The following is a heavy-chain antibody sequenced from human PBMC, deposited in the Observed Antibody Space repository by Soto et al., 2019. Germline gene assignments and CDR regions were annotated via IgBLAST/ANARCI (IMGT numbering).Heavy chain of an antibody. CDR3: AKDKGGTPYYIDS. CDR1: GFNFGNYA. D-gene: IGHD6-25*01. J-gene: IGHJ4*02. V-gene: IGHV3-9*01. Sequence: VLLVESGGGLVQPGRSLRLSCAVSGFNFGNYAMHWVRQDQGKGLEWVAAINWNSDKVAYAGSVLGRFTILRDSAKNSLHLQMNDLTTEDTALYYCAKDKGGTPYYIDSWGQGILVTVSS. CDR2: INWNSDKV.